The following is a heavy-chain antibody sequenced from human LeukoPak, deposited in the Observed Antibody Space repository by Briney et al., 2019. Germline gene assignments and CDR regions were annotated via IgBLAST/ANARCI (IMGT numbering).Heavy chain of an antibody. J-gene: IGHJ1*01. D-gene: IGHD1-1*01. CDR2: MNPNSGNT. Sequence: VSVKVSCKASGYTFTSYDINWVRQATGQGLEWMGWMNPNSGNTGYAQKFQGRVTITRNTSISTAYMELSSLRSEDTAVYYCAREAGTNWIFGEYFPFWGQGTLVTVSA. CDR1: GYTFTSYD. CDR3: AREAGTNWIFGEYFPF. V-gene: IGHV1-8*03.